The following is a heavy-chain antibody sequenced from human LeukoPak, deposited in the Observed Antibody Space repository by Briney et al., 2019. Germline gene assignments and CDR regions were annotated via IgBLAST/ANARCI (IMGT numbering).Heavy chain of an antibody. CDR2: ISSSSSYI. V-gene: IGHV3-21*01. Sequence: GGSPRLSCAAAGFTFSSYSMNWVRQAPGKGLEWVSSISSSSSYIYYADSVKGRFTISRDSAKNPLYLQMNSLRAEDTAVYYCARDQVAVAGKAGLDYWGQGTLVTVSS. CDR1: GFTFSSYS. D-gene: IGHD6-19*01. J-gene: IGHJ4*02. CDR3: ARDQVAVAGKAGLDY.